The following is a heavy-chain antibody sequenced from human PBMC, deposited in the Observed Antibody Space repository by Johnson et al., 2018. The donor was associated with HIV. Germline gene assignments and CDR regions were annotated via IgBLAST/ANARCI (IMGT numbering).Heavy chain of an antibody. CDR2: IWYDGSNK. Sequence: QVQLVESGGGVVQPGRSLRLSCAASGFIFSSYGMHWVRQAPGKGLEWVAVIWYDGSNKYYADSVKGRFTISRDNSKNTLYLQMNSLRAGDTAVYYCARASGVGANDAFDIWGQGTVVTVSS. CDR1: GFIFSSYG. V-gene: IGHV3-33*08. D-gene: IGHD1-26*01. CDR3: ARASGVGANDAFDI. J-gene: IGHJ3*02.